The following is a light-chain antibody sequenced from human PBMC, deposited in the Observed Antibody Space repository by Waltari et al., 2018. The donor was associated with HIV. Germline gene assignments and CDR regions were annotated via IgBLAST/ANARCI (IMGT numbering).Light chain of an antibody. CDR1: TSNIGADYD. V-gene: IGLV1-40*01. J-gene: IGLJ2*01. CDR2: GNK. CDR3: QSYDITLSASVV. Sequence: QSVLTQPPSVSGAPGQRITISCTGSTSNIGADYDVHWYQQSPGTAPKLLISGNKNRPSGVPDRCSASKSGTSASLTITGLQAEDEADYFCQSYDITLSASVVFGGGTKLTVL.